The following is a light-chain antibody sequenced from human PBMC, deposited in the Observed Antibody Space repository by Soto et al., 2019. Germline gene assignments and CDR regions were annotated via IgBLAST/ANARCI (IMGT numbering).Light chain of an antibody. V-gene: IGKV1-13*02. CDR2: DAS. J-gene: IGKJ5*01. Sequence: AIQLTQSPSSLSASVGDRVSITCRASQGISSALAWYQHKPGKAPKILIYDASSLQSGVPSRFSGSESGTECTLTISSLQAEDFATYYGQQLKTYPFTFGQGTRLEIK. CDR3: QQLKTYPFT. CDR1: QGISSA.